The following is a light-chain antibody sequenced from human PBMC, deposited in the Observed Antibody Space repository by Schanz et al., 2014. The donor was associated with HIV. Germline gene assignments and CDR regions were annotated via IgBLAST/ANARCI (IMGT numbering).Light chain of an antibody. CDR1: QSIGNS. CDR2: AAS. V-gene: IGKV1-5*03. J-gene: IGKJ1*01. CDR3: QQYSSNSPT. Sequence: DIQMTQSPSTLSASVGDRVTITCRASQSIGNSLAWYQLKPGRAPKLLIYAASTLVSGVPFKFSGTGSGTEFTLTITSLQPDDFTTYYCQQYSSNSPTFGQGTKVEIK.